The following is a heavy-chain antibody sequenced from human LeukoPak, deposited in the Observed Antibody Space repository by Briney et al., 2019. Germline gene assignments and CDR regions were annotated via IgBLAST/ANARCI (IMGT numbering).Heavy chain of an antibody. J-gene: IGHJ3*02. V-gene: IGHV3-23*01. D-gene: IGHD2-2*01. Sequence: PGGTLRLSCAASGFTFSSYWMNWARQAPGKGLEWVSGMSGSGSSTFYADSVKGQFTISRDNSKNTLYLQMNSLRAEDTAMYYCAREYCSSTTCYDAFDIWGQGTMVTVSS. CDR3: AREYCSSTTCYDAFDI. CDR2: MSGSGSST. CDR1: GFTFSSYW.